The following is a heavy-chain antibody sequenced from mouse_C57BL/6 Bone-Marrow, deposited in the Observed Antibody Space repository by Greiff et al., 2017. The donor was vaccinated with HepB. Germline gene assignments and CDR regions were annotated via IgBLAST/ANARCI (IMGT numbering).Heavy chain of an antibody. V-gene: IGHV1-15*01. Sequence: VQLQQSGAELVRPGASVTLSCKASGYTFTDYEMHWVKQTPVHGLEWIGAIDPETGGTAYNQKFKGKAILTADKSSSTAYMELRSLTSGDSAVSYCTRVCYYGPWFAYWGQGTLVTVSA. J-gene: IGHJ3*01. CDR3: TRVCYYGPWFAY. D-gene: IGHD2-1*01. CDR2: IDPETGGT. CDR1: GYTFTDYE.